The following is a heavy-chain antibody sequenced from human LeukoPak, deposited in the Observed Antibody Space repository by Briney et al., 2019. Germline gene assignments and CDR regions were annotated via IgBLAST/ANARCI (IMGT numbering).Heavy chain of an antibody. Sequence: ETLSLTCTVSGGSITSSSYYWGWIRQPPGKGLEWVSVIYSGGSTYYADSVKGRFTISRDNSKNTLYLQMNSLRAEDTAVYYCARDSLGTNHIDYWGQGTLVTVSS. V-gene: IGHV3-53*01. J-gene: IGHJ4*02. CDR3: ARDSLGTNHIDY. CDR2: IYSGGST. D-gene: IGHD2-8*01. CDR1: GGSITSSSYY.